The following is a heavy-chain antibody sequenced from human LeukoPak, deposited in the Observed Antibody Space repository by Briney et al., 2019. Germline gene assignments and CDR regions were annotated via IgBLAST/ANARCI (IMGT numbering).Heavy chain of an antibody. J-gene: IGHJ4*02. V-gene: IGHV3-9*01. D-gene: IGHD6-13*01. CDR1: GFTFDDYA. CDR2: ISWNSGSI. Sequence: GGSLRLSCAASGFTFDDYAMHWVRQAPGKGLEWVSGISWNSGSIGYADSVKGRFTISRDNAKNSLYLQMNSLRAEDTALYYCAKAALGESSSWTLFDYWGQGTLVTVSS. CDR3: AKAALGESSSWTLFDY.